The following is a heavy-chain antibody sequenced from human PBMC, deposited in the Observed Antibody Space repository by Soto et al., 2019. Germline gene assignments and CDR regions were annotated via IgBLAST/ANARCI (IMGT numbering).Heavy chain of an antibody. CDR1: GFTARTTS. D-gene: IGHD3-16*01. CDR3: AAYSHKGY. Sequence: EEQLVESGGALFRPGGPLRLSCAASGFTARTTSLSWVGQAPGKGLEWVSLIYSGGSTYYADSVKGRFTISRDSSKNTLYLQMNSLRAEDTAMYYCAAYSHKGYWGQGTLVTVSS. J-gene: IGHJ4*02. CDR2: IYSGGST. V-gene: IGHV3-66*01.